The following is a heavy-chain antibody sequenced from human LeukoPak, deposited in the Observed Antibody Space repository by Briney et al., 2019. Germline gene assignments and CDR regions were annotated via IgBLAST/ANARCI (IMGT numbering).Heavy chain of an antibody. CDR3: AKVHYTASFPGSFPGRNYFDS. CDR2: IGARGDVT. Sequence: GGSLRLSCTVSGFAFSGYAMSWVRQAPGKGPEWVSSIGARGDVTYSADSVKGRSTISRDNSKRTLFLQMNSLRAEDTAVYYCAKVHYTASFPGSFPGRNYFDSWGQGSLVTVSP. J-gene: IGHJ4*02. D-gene: IGHD1-26*01. CDR1: GFAFSGYA. V-gene: IGHV3-23*01.